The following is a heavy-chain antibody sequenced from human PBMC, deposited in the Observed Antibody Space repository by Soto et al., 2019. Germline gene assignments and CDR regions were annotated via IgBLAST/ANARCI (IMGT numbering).Heavy chain of an antibody. CDR1: GGSISSGGYS. CDR2: IYHSGST. Sequence: NPSETLSLTCAVSGGSISSGGYSWSWIRQPPGKGLEWIGYIYHSGSTYYNPSLKSRVTISVERSNNQFSLKLSSVTAADTAVYYCARGSTPLDYYYYYGMDVWGQGTTVTVSS. J-gene: IGHJ6*02. V-gene: IGHV4-30-2*01. CDR3: ARGSTPLDYYYYYGMDV.